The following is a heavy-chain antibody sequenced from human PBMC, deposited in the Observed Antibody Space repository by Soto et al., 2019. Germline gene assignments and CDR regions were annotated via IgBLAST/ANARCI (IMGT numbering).Heavy chain of an antibody. V-gene: IGHV3-21*06. CDR1: GFTFSRYG. CDR3: ARDPSEGRVGNWFES. Sequence: EVQLVESGGGLVKPGGSLRLSCAASGFTFSRYGMNWLRQAPGKGLEWVASISSSTSYVYYADSVKGRFSTSRDNAKNILYLDMYALRTEDTAVYYCARDPSEGRVGNWFESWGQGTLVTVSS. CDR2: ISSSTSYV. D-gene: IGHD2-2*01. J-gene: IGHJ5*01.